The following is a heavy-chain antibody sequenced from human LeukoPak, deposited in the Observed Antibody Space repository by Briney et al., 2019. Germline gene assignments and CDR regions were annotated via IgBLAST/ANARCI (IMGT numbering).Heavy chain of an antibody. CDR3: AKGQVEASPSIRFDP. V-gene: IGHV3-23*01. J-gene: IGHJ5*01. D-gene: IGHD5-12*01. CDR2: TFGNGAGT. Sequence: GGSLRLSCAASGFTFSNYAMSWVRQAPGKGLEWVSTTFGNGAGTHYADSVKGRFTASRDNSRNTLYLQMNSLRAEDTALYYCAKGQVEASPSIRFDPWGQGTLVTVSS. CDR1: GFTFSNYA.